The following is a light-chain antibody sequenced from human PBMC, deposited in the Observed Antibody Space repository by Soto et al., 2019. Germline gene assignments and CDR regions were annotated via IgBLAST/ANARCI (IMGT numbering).Light chain of an antibody. V-gene: IGKV3-11*01. CDR1: QSVNSF. CDR2: DTS. CDR3: QQRAKWPLT. Sequence: DIVMTQSPATLSVSPGERATLSCRASQSVNSFLAWYQQKPGQAPRLLIYDTSKRATGIPARFSGSGSGTDFTLTISSLEPEDFAIYYCQQRAKWPLTFGGGTKVDIK. J-gene: IGKJ4*01.